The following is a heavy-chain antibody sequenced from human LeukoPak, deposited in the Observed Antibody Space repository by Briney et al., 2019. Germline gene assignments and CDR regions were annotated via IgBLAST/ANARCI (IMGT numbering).Heavy chain of an antibody. CDR3: AKDRRDVYIADAFDI. Sequence: GRSLRLSCAASGFTFSDYAMSCVRQAPGKALEGVSSIRSIGGSTYYADSVKGRFSISRDSYKNTLHLQMNSLRAEDTAVYYCAKDRRDVYIADAFDIWGQGTMVTVSS. D-gene: IGHD5-24*01. CDR1: GFTFSDYA. J-gene: IGHJ3*02. CDR2: IRSIGGST. V-gene: IGHV3-23*01.